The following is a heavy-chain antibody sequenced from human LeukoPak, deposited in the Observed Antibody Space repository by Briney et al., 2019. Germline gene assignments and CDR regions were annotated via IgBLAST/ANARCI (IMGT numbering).Heavy chain of an antibody. D-gene: IGHD3-22*01. V-gene: IGHV4-59*01. CDR3: AGAGTYYYDSSGYYPPDY. CDR1: GGSISSYY. CDR2: IYYSGST. Sequence: SETLSLTCTVSGGSISSYYWSWIRQPPGKGLEWIGYIYYSGSTNYNPSLKSRVTISVDTSKNQFSLKLSSVTAADTAVYYCAGAGTYYYDSSGYYPPDYWGQGTLVTASS. J-gene: IGHJ4*02.